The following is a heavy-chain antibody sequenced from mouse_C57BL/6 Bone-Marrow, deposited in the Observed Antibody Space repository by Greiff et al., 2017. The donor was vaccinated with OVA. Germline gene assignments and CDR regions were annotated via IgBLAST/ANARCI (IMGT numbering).Heavy chain of an antibody. CDR2: ISSGSSTI. V-gene: IGHV5-17*01. Sequence: DVHLVESGGGLVKPGGSLKLSCAASGFTFSDSGMHWVRQAPEKGLEWVAYISSGSSTIYYADTVKGRFTISRDNAKNTLFLQMTSLRSEDTAMYYCARPYFDYWGQGTTLTVSS. CDR3: ARPYFDY. J-gene: IGHJ2*01. CDR1: GFTFSDSG.